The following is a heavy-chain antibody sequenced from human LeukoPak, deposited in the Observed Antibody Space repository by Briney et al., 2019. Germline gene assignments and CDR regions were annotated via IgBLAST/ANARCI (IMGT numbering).Heavy chain of an antibody. CDR1: GFTFGSFA. J-gene: IGHJ4*02. CDR2: INQDGSEK. Sequence: PGGSLRLSFAASGFTFGSFAMTWVRQAPGKGLEWVANINQDGSEKYFVDSVKGRFTISRDNAKNSLYLQMNSLRAEDTAVYYCAKIARLVSYLDYWGQGILVTVPS. D-gene: IGHD6-19*01. CDR3: AKIARLVSYLDY. V-gene: IGHV3-7*03.